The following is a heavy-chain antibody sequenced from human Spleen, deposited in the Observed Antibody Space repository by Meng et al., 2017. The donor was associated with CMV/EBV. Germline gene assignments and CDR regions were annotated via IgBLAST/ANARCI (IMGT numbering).Heavy chain of an antibody. CDR3: ARAAGYDFWTGWYDY. V-gene: IGHV3-20*04. J-gene: IGHJ4*02. Sequence: GESLKISCAVSGFTFDDYAMSWVRQVPGKGLEWVSGINWSGGSTGYVDSVKGRFTVSRDNAKNSLYLQMNSLTAEDTALYYCARAAGYDFWTGWYDYWGQGTQVTVSS. D-gene: IGHD3-3*01. CDR2: INWSGGST. CDR1: GFTFDDYA.